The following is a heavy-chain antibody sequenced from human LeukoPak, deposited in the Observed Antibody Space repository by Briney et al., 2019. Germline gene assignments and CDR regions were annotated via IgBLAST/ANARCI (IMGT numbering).Heavy chain of an antibody. Sequence: GGSLRLSCAASGFTFSDYYMSWIRQAPEKGLEWVSYISSSGSTIYYADSVKGRFTISRDNAKNSLYLQMNSLRAEDTAVYYCARDLVVPAANYYYYYGMDVWGQGTTVTVSS. CDR1: GFTFSDYY. CDR3: ARDLVVPAANYYYYYGMDV. J-gene: IGHJ6*02. V-gene: IGHV3-11*01. D-gene: IGHD2-2*01. CDR2: ISSSGSTI.